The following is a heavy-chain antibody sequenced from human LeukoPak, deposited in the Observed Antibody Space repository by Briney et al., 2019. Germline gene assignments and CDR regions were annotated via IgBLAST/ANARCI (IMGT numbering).Heavy chain of an antibody. J-gene: IGHJ6*02. D-gene: IGHD3-22*01. CDR3: ARYYDSSGTPGFYYYYGMDV. CDR1: GFTFSSYS. Sequence: PGGSLRLSCAASGFTFSSYSMNWVRQAPGKGLEWVSYISSSSSTIYYADSVKGRFTISRDNAKNSLYLQMNSLRAEDTAVYYCARYYDSSGTPGFYYYYGMDVWGQGTTVTVSS. V-gene: IGHV3-48*01. CDR2: ISSSSSTI.